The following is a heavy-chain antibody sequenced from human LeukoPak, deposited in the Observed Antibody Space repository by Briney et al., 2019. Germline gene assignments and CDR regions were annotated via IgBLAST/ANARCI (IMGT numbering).Heavy chain of an antibody. CDR2: ISGSGGST. D-gene: IGHD6-19*01. J-gene: IGHJ4*02. V-gene: IGHV3-23*01. CDR3: TTGLSVAGIDS. Sequence: GGSLRLSCAASGFTFRSYVMSWVRQAPGKGLEWVSVISGSGGSTYDADSVKGRFTMSRDNSKNTLYLQMNSLRAEDTAVYYCTTGLSVAGIDSWGQGTLVTVSS. CDR1: GFTFRSYV.